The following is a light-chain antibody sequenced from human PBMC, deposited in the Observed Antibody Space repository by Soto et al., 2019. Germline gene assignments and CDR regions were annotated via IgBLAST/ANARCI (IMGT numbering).Light chain of an antibody. Sequence: QSVLTQPPSASGSPGQSVAISCTGTSSDVGGYNYVSWYQQRPGKAPKLMIYEVNKRPSGVPDRFSGSKSGNTASLTASGLQAEDEADYYCSSYAGSSNVFGTGTKVTVL. J-gene: IGLJ1*01. CDR3: SSYAGSSNV. V-gene: IGLV2-8*01. CDR1: SSDVGGYNY. CDR2: EVN.